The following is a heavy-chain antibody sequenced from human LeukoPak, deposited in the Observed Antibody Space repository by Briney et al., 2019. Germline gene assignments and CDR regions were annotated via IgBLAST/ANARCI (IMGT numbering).Heavy chain of an antibody. CDR3: AKAISDFWSGPNWFDP. J-gene: IGHJ5*02. Sequence: PGGSLRLSCAASGFTFSSYAMSWVRQAPGKGLEWVSAISGSGGSTYYADSVKGRFTISRDNSMNTLYLQMNSLRAEDTAVYYCAKAISDFWSGPNWFDPWGQGTLVTVSS. CDR1: GFTFSSYA. D-gene: IGHD3-3*01. CDR2: ISGSGGST. V-gene: IGHV3-23*01.